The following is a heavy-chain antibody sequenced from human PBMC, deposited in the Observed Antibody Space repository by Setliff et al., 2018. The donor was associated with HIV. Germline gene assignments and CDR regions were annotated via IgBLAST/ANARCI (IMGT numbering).Heavy chain of an antibody. D-gene: IGHD5-12*01. V-gene: IGHV4-39*01. CDR2: IYYSGST. CDR3: AQYSSGFDY. Sequence: SETLSLTCTVSSGSISSSSYYWGWIRQPPGKGLEWIGSIYYSGSTYYNPSLKSRVTISVDTSKNQFSLKLSSVTAADTAVYYCAQYSSGFDYWGQGTLVTVSS. J-gene: IGHJ4*02. CDR1: SGSISSSSYY.